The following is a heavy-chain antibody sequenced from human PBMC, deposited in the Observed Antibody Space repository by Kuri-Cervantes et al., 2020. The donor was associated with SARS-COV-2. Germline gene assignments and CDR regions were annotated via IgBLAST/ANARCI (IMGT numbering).Heavy chain of an antibody. J-gene: IGHJ4*02. CDR2: INPNSGGT. D-gene: IGHD2-15*01. CDR3: ARDLQYVVVVAASVGD. V-gene: IGHV1-2*02. Sequence: ASVKVSCKASGYTFTGYYMHWVRQAPGQGLEWMGWINPNSGGTNYAQKFQGRVTMARDTSISIAYMELSRLRSDDTAVYYCARDLQYVVVVAASVGDWGQGTLVTDSS. CDR1: GYTFTGYY.